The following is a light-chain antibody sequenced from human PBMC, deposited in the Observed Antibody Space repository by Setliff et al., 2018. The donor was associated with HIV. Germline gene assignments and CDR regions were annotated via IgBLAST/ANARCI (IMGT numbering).Light chain of an antibody. CDR1: KLGHKY. V-gene: IGLV3-1*01. CDR3: QAWDSTTGV. CDR2: QDT. Sequence: SYELTQPPSVSVSPGQTASITCSGDKLGHKYASWYQQKPGQSPVVVMYQDTKRPSEIPERFSGSNSGNTATLTISGTQAMDEADYYCQAWDSTTGVFGTGTKVTVL. J-gene: IGLJ1*01.